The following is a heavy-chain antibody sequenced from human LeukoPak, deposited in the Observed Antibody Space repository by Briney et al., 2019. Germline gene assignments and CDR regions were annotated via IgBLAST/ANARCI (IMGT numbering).Heavy chain of an antibody. CDR3: ASSIAAAGKPASDAFDI. CDR1: GFTVSSNY. D-gene: IGHD6-13*01. CDR2: IYSGGST. Sequence: GGSLRLSCAASGFTVSSNYMSWVRQAPGKGLEWVSVIYSGGSTYYADSVKGRFTISRDHSKNTLHLQMNGLRAEDTAVYYCASSIAAAGKPASDAFDIWGQGTMVTVSS. J-gene: IGHJ3*02. V-gene: IGHV3-66*01.